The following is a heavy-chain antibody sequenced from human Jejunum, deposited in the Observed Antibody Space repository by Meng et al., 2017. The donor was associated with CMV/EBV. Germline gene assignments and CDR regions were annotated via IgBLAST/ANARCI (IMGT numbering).Heavy chain of an antibody. Sequence: LTCTVAGGSISGYYWSWIRQPPGKGLEWVGYIYYTGGTNYNPSLESRASIALDRSKNQISLKLTSVTAADTAVYYCARVRGGFDPWGQGTLVTVSS. J-gene: IGHJ5*02. CDR3: ARVRGGFDP. CDR2: IYYTGGT. V-gene: IGHV4-59*01. CDR1: GGSISGYY.